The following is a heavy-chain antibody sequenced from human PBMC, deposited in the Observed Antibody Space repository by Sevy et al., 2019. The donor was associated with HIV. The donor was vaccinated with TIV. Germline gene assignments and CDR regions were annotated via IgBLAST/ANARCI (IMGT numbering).Heavy chain of an antibody. Sequence: GGSLRLSCAASGFTFSSYAMHWVRQAPGKGLEWVAVISHDGSNKYYADSVKGRFTISRDNSKNTLYLQMNSLRAEDTAVYYCARAREDSSGYYYAEYFQHWGQGTLVTVSS. V-gene: IGHV3-30-3*01. D-gene: IGHD3-22*01. CDR3: ARAREDSSGYYYAEYFQH. CDR2: ISHDGSNK. CDR1: GFTFSSYA. J-gene: IGHJ1*01.